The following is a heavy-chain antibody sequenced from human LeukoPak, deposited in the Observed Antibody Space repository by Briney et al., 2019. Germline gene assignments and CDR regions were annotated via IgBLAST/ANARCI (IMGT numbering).Heavy chain of an antibody. Sequence: PSETLSLTFTVSRSSITRGYYWGWIRQPPGKGLEWIGSIYHSGRTYYNPSLKSRVTVSADPSRTQFSLKLTSVTAADTAVYYCATRGDYSDTSGNSYDALDIWGQGTMVTVSS. CDR2: IYHSGRT. CDR1: RSSITRGYY. CDR3: ATRGDYSDTSGNSYDALDI. J-gene: IGHJ3*02. D-gene: IGHD3-22*01. V-gene: IGHV4-38-2*02.